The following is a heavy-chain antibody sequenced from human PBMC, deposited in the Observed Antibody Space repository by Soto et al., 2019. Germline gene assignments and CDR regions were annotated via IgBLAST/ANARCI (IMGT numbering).Heavy chain of an antibody. J-gene: IGHJ6*02. Sequence: GGSLRLSCVASGFTFSSYAMSWVRQAPGKGLEWVSAISGSGGSTYYADSVKGRFTISRDDSKNTLYLQMNSLRAEDTAVYYCAKLGRYDLWSGSHAYYFGMDVWGQGTTVSVSS. V-gene: IGHV3-23*01. CDR2: ISGSGGST. CDR1: GFTFSSYA. CDR3: AKLGRYDLWSGSHAYYFGMDV. D-gene: IGHD3-3*01.